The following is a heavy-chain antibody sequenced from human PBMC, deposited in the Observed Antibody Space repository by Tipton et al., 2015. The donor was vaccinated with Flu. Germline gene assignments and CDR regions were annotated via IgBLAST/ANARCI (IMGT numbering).Heavy chain of an antibody. D-gene: IGHD3-10*01. J-gene: IGHJ4*02. CDR2: ISGSGGST. Sequence: SLRLSCAASGFTFSSYAMSWVRQAPGKGLEWVSAISGSGGSTYYADSVKGRFTISRDNSKNTLYLQMNSLRAEDTAVYYCAKNPWAVRGASSPHYFDYWGQGTLVTVSS. V-gene: IGHV3-23*01. CDR3: AKNPWAVRGASSPHYFDY. CDR1: GFTFSSYA.